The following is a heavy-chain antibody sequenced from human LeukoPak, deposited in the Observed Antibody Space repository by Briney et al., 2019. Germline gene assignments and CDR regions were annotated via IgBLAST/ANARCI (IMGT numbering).Heavy chain of an antibody. CDR3: ARRDMTTVTYFDY. CDR1: GFTFSSYS. Sequence: PGGSLRLSCAASGFTFSSYSMSWVRQAPGKGLKWVSYISGSSSTIYYADSVKGRFIISRDNAKNSLYLQMNSLRDEDTAVYYCARRDMTTVTYFDYWGQGTLVTVSS. D-gene: IGHD4-17*01. V-gene: IGHV3-48*02. J-gene: IGHJ4*02. CDR2: ISGSSSTI.